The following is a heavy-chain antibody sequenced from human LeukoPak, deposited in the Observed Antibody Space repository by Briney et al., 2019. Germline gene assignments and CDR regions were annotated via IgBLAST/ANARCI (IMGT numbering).Heavy chain of an antibody. J-gene: IGHJ4*02. CDR1: GFSFSNSW. V-gene: IGHV3-7*01. CDR3: ARDRSISGVVTIDF. Sequence: GGSLRLSCAASGFSFSNSWMTWVRQPPGKGLEWVDNIKQDGSETYYVDSVMGRFTISRLNAKNSVYLQVNSLRAEDTAVYYCARDRSISGVVTIDFWGQGTLVTVSS. CDR2: IKQDGSET. D-gene: IGHD3-3*01.